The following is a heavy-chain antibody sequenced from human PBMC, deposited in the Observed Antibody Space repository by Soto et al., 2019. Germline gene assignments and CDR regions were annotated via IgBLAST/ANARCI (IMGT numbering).Heavy chain of an antibody. V-gene: IGHV4-31*03. CDR1: GGAISSGGYY. CDR2: IYYSGRT. Sequence: PSETLSLTCTVSGGAISSGGYYWSLIRQHPGKGLEWFVYIYYSGRTYYNPSLKSRVTISVDTSKNQFSLTLSSVTAEATAVYSCARSNAGIQLWFSAFDYWGQGTLVTVSS. CDR3: ARSNAGIQLWFSAFDY. J-gene: IGHJ4*02. D-gene: IGHD5-18*01.